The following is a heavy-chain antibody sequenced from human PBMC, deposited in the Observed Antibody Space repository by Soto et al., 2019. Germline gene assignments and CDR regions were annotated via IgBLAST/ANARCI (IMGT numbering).Heavy chain of an antibody. CDR2: IYSGGST. V-gene: IGHV3-53*01. Sequence: GGSLRLSCAASGFTVSSNYMSWVRQAPGKGLEWVSVIYSGGSTYYADSVKGRFTISRDNSKNTLYLQMNSLRAEDTAVYYCARDRGITIFGVVIPQGMDAWGQGTTVTVSS. CDR3: ARDRGITIFGVVIPQGMDA. CDR1: GFTVSSNY. D-gene: IGHD3-3*01. J-gene: IGHJ6*02.